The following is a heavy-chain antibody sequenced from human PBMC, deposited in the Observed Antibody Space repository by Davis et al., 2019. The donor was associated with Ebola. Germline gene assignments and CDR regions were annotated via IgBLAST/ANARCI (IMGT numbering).Heavy chain of an antibody. CDR2: FDPEDGET. D-gene: IGHD2-15*01. V-gene: IGHV1-24*01. CDR3: ATDLGYCSGGSCYSEAGFDY. J-gene: IGHJ4*02. CDR1: GYTLTELS. Sequence: ASVKVSCKVSGYTLTELSMHWVRQAPGKGLEWMGGFDPEDGETIYAQKFQGRVTMTEDTSTDTAYMELNSLRSEDTAVYYCATDLGYCSGGSCYSEAGFDYWGQGTLVTVSS.